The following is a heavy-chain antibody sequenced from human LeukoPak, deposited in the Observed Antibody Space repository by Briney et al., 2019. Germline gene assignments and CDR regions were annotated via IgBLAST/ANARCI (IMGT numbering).Heavy chain of an antibody. J-gene: IGHJ4*02. CDR1: GFTFSSFS. Sequence: GGSLRLSCAASGFTFSSFSMNWVRQAPGKGLEWVSSISRDSNYIYYADSMKGRCTISRDNAKNSLYLQMNSLRAEDTAVYYCARGETVTEDYWGQGTLVTVSS. CDR2: ISRDSNYI. D-gene: IGHD4-17*01. V-gene: IGHV3-21*01. CDR3: ARGETVTEDY.